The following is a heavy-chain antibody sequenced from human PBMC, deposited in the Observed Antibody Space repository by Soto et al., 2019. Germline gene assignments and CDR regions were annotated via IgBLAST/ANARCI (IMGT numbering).Heavy chain of an antibody. D-gene: IGHD3-3*02. J-gene: IGHJ3*02. CDR1: GYTLTELS. CDR3: ATAVHFCEQRCAFDI. CDR2: FDPEDGET. Sequence: ASMKVSCKVSGYTLTELSMRWVRQAPGKGLEWMGGFDPEDGETIYAQKFQGRVTMTEDTSTDTAYMELSSLRSEYTAVYYCATAVHFCEQRCAFDIWGQGTRVTVSS. V-gene: IGHV1-24*01.